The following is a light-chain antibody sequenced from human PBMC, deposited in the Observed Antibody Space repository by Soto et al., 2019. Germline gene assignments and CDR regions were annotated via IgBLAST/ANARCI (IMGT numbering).Light chain of an antibody. CDR3: QQHNNWPLT. V-gene: IGKV3-15*01. Sequence: EIVLTQSPVTLSVSPGERATLSCRASQPIGSKLAWYQQKPGQAPRLLIYGTFTRATGVPTKFSGSGSGTDFTLTISSLQSEDFAVYYCQQHNNWPLTFGGGTKVEIK. J-gene: IGKJ4*01. CDR1: QPIGSK. CDR2: GTF.